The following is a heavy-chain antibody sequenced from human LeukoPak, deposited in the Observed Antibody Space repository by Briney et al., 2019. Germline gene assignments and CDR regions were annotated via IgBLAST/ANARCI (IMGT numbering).Heavy chain of an antibody. CDR2: ISSSSSYI. D-gene: IGHD6-19*01. J-gene: IGHJ4*02. V-gene: IGHV3-21*01. Sequence: PGGSLRLSCAASGFTFSSFTMNWVRQAPGKGLEWVSSISSSSSYIYYADSLKGRFTISRDNAKNSLYLQMNSLRAEDTAVFYCARGGSEVDFLADYWGQGTLVTVSS. CDR1: GFTFSSFT. CDR3: ARGGSEVDFLADY.